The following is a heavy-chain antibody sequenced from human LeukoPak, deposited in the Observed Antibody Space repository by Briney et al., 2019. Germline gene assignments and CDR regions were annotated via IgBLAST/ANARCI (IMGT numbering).Heavy chain of an antibody. J-gene: IGHJ4*02. CDR1: GGSISGSSYY. Sequence: SETLSLTCTVSGGSISGSSYYWAWIRQPPGKGLEWIGSGFYSGSAYYNPSLKSRLTISVDTSKNQFSLDLSSVTAADTAVYYCARLRGTMTPVTSDFDYWGQGTLVTVSS. CDR2: GFYSGSA. CDR3: ARLRGTMTPVTSDFDY. D-gene: IGHD4-17*01. V-gene: IGHV4-39*01.